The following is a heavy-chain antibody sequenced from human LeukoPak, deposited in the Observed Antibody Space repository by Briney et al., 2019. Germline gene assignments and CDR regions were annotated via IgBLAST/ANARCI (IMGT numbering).Heavy chain of an antibody. D-gene: IGHD6-6*01. CDR2: IYSSGGS. CDR3: ARRTLAARPDEDWFDP. J-gene: IGHJ5*02. CDR1: GDSITSGGFY. Sequence: PSETPSLTCTVSGDSITSGGFYWSWIRQLPGKGLEWIGYIYSSGGSYYKPSLKSRVAISVDTSKNQFSLKLTSVTAADTAVYYCARRTLAARPDEDWFDPWGQGTLVAVSS. V-gene: IGHV4-31*03.